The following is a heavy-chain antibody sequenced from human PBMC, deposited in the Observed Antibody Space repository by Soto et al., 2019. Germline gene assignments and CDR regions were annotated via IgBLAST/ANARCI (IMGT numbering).Heavy chain of an antibody. D-gene: IGHD3-10*01. J-gene: IGHJ4*02. CDR1: GFTFSSYA. CDR2: ISGSGGST. CDR3: APHLWFGELYY. V-gene: IGHV3-23*01. Sequence: EVQLLESGGGLVQPGGSLRLSCAASGFTFSSYAMSWVRQAPGKGLEWVSAISGSGGSTYYADSVKGRFTISRANSKNTLYLQMNSLRAEDTAVYYCAPHLWFGELYYWGQGTLVTVSS.